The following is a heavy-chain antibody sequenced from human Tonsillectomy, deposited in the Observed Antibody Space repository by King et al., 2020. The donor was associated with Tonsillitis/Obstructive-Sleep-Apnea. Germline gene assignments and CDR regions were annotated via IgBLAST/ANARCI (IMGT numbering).Heavy chain of an antibody. Sequence: VQLVESGGGLVQPGGSLRLSCAASGFTFSDHYMDWVRQAPGKGLEWVGRTRKKASSYSTEYAASVKGRFNISRDDSKNSLYLQVNTPRTDDTAVYYCARVSGSYYLDYWGQGTLVTVSS. CDR3: ARVSGSYYLDY. D-gene: IGHD1-26*01. CDR1: GFTFSDHY. CDR2: TRKKASSYST. V-gene: IGHV3-72*01. J-gene: IGHJ4*02.